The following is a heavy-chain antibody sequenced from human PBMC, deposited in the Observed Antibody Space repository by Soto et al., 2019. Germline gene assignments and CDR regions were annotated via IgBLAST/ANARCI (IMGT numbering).Heavy chain of an antibody. Sequence: ASVKVSCKASGYTFTGYYMHWVRQAPGQGLEWMGWINPNSGGTNYAQKFQGWVTMTRDTSISTAYMELSRLRSDDTAVYYCASYCSSTSCYPYYGMDVWGQGTPVTVSS. J-gene: IGHJ6*02. CDR1: GYTFTGYY. V-gene: IGHV1-2*04. D-gene: IGHD2-2*01. CDR3: ASYCSSTSCYPYYGMDV. CDR2: INPNSGGT.